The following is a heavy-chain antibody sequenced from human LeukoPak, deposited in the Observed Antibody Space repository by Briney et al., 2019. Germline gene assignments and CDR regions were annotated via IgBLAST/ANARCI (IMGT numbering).Heavy chain of an antibody. D-gene: IGHD6-19*01. J-gene: IGHJ4*02. Sequence: SETLSLTCTVSGGSISSYYWSWIRQPPGKGLEWIGYIYYSGSTNYNPSLKSRVTISVDTSKYQFSLKLSSVTAADTAVYYCARYDSSGWSPFDYWGQGTLVTVSS. CDR3: ARYDSSGWSPFDY. CDR2: IYYSGST. CDR1: GGSISSYY. V-gene: IGHV4-59*01.